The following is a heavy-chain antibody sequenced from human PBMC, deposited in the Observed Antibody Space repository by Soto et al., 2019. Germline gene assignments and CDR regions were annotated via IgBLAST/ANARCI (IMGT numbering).Heavy chain of an antibody. CDR3: ARHPGFSPYYYDSSGYYGGMDV. J-gene: IGHJ6*02. CDR2: IYYSGST. Sequence: SETLSLTCTVSGGSISSYYWSWIRQPPGKGLEWIGYIYYSGSTNYNPSLKSRVTISVDTSKNQFSLKLSSVTAADTAVYYCARHPGFSPYYYDSSGYYGGMDVWGQGTTVTVSS. D-gene: IGHD3-22*01. CDR1: GGSISSYY. V-gene: IGHV4-59*01.